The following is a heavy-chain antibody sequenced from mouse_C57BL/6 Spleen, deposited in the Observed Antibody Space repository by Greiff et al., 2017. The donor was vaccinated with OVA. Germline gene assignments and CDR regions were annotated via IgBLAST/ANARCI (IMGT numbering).Heavy chain of an antibody. Sequence: VQLQQPGAELVKPGASVKLSCKASGYTFTSYWMHWVKQRPGQGLEWIGMIHPNSGSTNYNEKFTSKATLTVDKSSSTAYMQLSSLTSEDSAVYYCARGNYFPRYFDYWGQGTTLTVSS. CDR3: ARGNYFPRYFDY. D-gene: IGHD1-1*01. J-gene: IGHJ2*01. V-gene: IGHV1-64*01. CDR2: IHPNSGST. CDR1: GYTFTSYW.